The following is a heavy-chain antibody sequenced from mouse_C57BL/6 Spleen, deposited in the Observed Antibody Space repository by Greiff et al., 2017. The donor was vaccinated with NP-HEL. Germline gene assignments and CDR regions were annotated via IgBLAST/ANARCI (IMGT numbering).Heavy chain of an antibody. CDR2: INPGSGGT. Sequence: VQLQQSGAELVRPGTSVKVSCKASGYAFTNYLIEWVKQRPGQGLEWIGVINPGSGGTAYNQKFKGKAILTADKSSSTAYMELRSLTSEDSAVYYCTRAGTGYAMDYWGQGTSVTVSS. CDR1: GYAFTNYL. CDR3: TRAGTGYAMDY. J-gene: IGHJ4*01. V-gene: IGHV1-54*01. D-gene: IGHD4-1*01.